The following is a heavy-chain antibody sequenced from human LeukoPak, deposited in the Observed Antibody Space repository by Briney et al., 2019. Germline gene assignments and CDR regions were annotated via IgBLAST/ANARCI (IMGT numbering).Heavy chain of an antibody. CDR2: ISSSSSYI. CDR3: ARESEIYTYYYDSSSYVDY. J-gene: IGHJ4*02. CDR1: GFTFSSYS. V-gene: IGHV3-21*01. D-gene: IGHD3-22*01. Sequence: GGSLRLSCAASGFTFSSYSMNWVRQAPGKGLEWVSSISSSSSYIYYADSVKGRFTISRDNAKNSLYLQMNSLRAEDTAVYYCARESEIYTYYYDSSSYVDYWGQGTLVTVSS.